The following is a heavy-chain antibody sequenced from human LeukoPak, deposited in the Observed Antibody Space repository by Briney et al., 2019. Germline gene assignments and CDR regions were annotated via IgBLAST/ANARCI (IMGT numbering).Heavy chain of an antibody. Sequence: GGSLRLSCAASGFTFSSYGMHWVRQAPGKGLEWVAFIRYDGSNKYYADSVKGRFTISRDNSKNTLYLQMNSLRAEDTAVYYCARVIVVVPAAHGYFDYWGQGTLVTVSS. CDR2: IRYDGSNK. J-gene: IGHJ4*02. CDR3: ARVIVVVPAAHGYFDY. CDR1: GFTFSSYG. D-gene: IGHD2-2*01. V-gene: IGHV3-30*02.